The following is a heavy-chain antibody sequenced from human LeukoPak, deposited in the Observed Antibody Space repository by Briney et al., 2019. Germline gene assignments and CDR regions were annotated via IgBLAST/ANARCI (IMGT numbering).Heavy chain of an antibody. V-gene: IGHV4-4*07. CDR2: IYTSGST. D-gene: IGHD1-26*01. CDR3: AGKVAAKQDAFDI. J-gene: IGHJ3*02. CDR1: GGSISSYY. Sequence: PSETLSLTCTVSGGSISSYYWSWIRQPAGKGLEWIGRIYTSGSTNYNPSLKSRVIMSVDTSKNQFSLKLSSVTAADTAVYYCAGKVAAKQDAFDIWGQGTMVTVSS.